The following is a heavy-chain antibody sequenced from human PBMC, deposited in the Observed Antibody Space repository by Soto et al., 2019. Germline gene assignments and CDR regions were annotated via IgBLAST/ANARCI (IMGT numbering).Heavy chain of an antibody. CDR2: ISSSSSYI. V-gene: IGHV3-21*01. J-gene: IGHJ4*02. Sequence: GGSLRLSCAASGFTFSSYSMNWVRQAPGKGLEWVSSISSSSSYIYYADSVKGRFTISRDNAKNSLYLQMNSLRAEDTAVYYCASSPEPWSFDLDYWGQGTLVTVSS. CDR1: GFTFSSYS. CDR3: ASSPEPWSFDLDY. D-gene: IGHD3-10*01.